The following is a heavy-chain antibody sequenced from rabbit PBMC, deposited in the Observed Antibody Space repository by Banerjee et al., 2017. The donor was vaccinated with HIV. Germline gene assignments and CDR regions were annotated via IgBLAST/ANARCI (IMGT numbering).Heavy chain of an antibody. J-gene: IGHJ3*01. V-gene: IGHV1S45*01. CDR2: IYAGSSGST. CDR3: ARSANSNGNTGSDL. Sequence: QEQLVESGGGLVKPGASLTLTCTASGFSFSSRYYMCWVRQAPGKGLEWIGCIYAGSSGSTYYASWAKGRFTISKTSSTSVTLQITSLTAADSATYFCARSANSNGNTGSDLWGQGTLVTVS. D-gene: IGHD7-1*01. CDR1: GFSFSSRYY.